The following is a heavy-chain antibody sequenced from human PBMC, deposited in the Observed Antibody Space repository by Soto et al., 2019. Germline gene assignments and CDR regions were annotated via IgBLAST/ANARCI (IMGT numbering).Heavy chain of an antibody. CDR3: ARTTVGSGFYYYYYGMDV. Sequence: SETLSLTCTVSGGSISSYYWSWIRQPPGKGLEWIGYIYYSGSTNYNPSLKSRVTISVDTSKNQFSLKLSSVTAADTPVYYCARTTVGSGFYYYYYGMDVWGQGTTVTVSS. V-gene: IGHV4-59*01. CDR2: IYYSGST. D-gene: IGHD3-10*01. J-gene: IGHJ6*02. CDR1: GGSISSYY.